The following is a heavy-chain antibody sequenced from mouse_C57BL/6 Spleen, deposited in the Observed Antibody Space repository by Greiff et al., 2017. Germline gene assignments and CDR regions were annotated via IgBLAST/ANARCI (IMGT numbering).Heavy chain of an antibody. J-gene: IGHJ3*01. D-gene: IGHD2-3*01. CDR1: GYTFTDYE. CDR2: IDPETGGT. CDR3: TRLDDGYYAPFAY. Sequence: QVQLKQSGAELVRPGASVTLSCKASGYTFTDYEMHWVKQTPVHGLEWIGAIDPETGGTAYNQKFKGKAILTADKSSSTAYMELRSLTSEDSAVYYCTRLDDGYYAPFAYWGQGTLVTVSA. V-gene: IGHV1-15*01.